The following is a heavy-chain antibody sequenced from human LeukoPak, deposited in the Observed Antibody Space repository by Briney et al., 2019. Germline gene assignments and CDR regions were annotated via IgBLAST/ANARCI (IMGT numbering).Heavy chain of an antibody. V-gene: IGHV3-30*04. CDR3: VKMQHYGSYPPY. CDR1: GFTFSSYA. J-gene: IGHJ4*02. Sequence: GGSLRLSCAASGFTFSSYAMHWVRQAPGKGLEWVAVISYDGSNKYYADSVKGRFTISRDNSKNTLYQQMNSLRAEDTAVYYCVKMQHYGSYPPYWGQGTLVTVSS. D-gene: IGHD1-26*01. CDR2: ISYDGSNK.